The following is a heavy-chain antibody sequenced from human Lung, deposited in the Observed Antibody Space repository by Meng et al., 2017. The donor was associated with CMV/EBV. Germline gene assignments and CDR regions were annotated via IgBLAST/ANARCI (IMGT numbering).Heavy chain of an antibody. V-gene: IGHV3-20*04. Sequence: ETLSLXCAASGFTFDDYGMSWVRQAPGKGLEWVSGINWNSGSTGFADSVKGRFTISRDNAKNSLYLQMNSLRAEDTALYYCARGLRAAANYYYYGMDVWGQGXTVTVSS. D-gene: IGHD6-13*01. CDR2: INWNSGST. J-gene: IGHJ6*02. CDR3: ARGLRAAANYYYYGMDV. CDR1: GFTFDDYG.